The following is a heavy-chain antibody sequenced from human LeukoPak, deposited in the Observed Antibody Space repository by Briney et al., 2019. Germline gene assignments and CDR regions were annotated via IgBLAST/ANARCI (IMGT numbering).Heavy chain of an antibody. CDR3: ARALGYSSSQSPIDY. D-gene: IGHD6-13*01. V-gene: IGHV1-46*04. CDR2: INYRGGST. Sequence: ASVKVSCRASGYTFTSYYMHGVRQAPGQGLVWMGVINYRGGSTSYAQKLQGRVSMTRDTSTSTVYMELSILRSEDTAVYYCARALGYSSSQSPIDYWGQGTLVTVSS. J-gene: IGHJ4*02. CDR1: GYTFTSYY.